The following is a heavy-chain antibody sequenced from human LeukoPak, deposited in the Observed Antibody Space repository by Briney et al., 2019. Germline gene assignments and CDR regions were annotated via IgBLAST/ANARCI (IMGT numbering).Heavy chain of an antibody. CDR3: AKDGGLWVSAHWGDS. D-gene: IGHD7-27*01. Sequence: GGSLRLACAASGFTFSSYTMSWVRQAPGKGLEWVSTITTSDGNTYYADSVKGRFTVSRDNSKNTLFLQMNSLRAEDTAVYYCAKDGGLWVSAHWGDSWGRGTLVTVSS. J-gene: IGHJ4*02. V-gene: IGHV3-23*01. CDR1: GFTFSSYT. CDR2: ITTSDGNT.